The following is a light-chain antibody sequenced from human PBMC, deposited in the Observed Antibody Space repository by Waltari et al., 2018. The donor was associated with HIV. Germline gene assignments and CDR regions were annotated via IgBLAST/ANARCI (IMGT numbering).Light chain of an antibody. CDR1: RSTIGANI. J-gene: IGLJ1*01. CDR3: ATWDNGLNGRHV. Sequence: QSVLTQPPSASGTPGQRVTISCSGGRSTIGANIVNWYQPIPGTAPRLLISATNQRPSGVPDRFSGSKSGTSASLAISGLQSEDEGDYYCATWDNGLNGRHVFGTGTQVTV. V-gene: IGLV1-44*01. CDR2: ATN.